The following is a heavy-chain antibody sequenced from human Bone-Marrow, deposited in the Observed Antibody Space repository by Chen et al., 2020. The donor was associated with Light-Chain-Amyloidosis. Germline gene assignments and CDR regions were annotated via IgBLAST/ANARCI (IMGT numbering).Heavy chain of an antibody. CDR2: LREDGSEQ. CDR1: GFTVTTDW. D-gene: IGHD1-1*01. V-gene: IGHV3-7*03. CDR3: ARGGQSWSYGRVRFDP. Sequence: EVQLVESGGRLVQPGGSLRLSCAASGFTVTTDWLSWVRQAPGRGLEWVANLREDGSEQYYVDSVKGRFTISRDNAKNSLYLQMNSLRAEDTAVYHCARGGQSWSYGRVRFDPWGQGTLVTVAS. J-gene: IGHJ5*02.